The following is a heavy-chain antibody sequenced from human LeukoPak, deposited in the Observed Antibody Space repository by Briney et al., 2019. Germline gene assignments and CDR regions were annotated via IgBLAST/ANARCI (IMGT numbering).Heavy chain of an antibody. Sequence: ASVKVSCKASGYTFTGYYMHWVRQAPGQGLEWMGRINPNSGGTNYAQKFRGRVTMTRDTSISTAYMELSRLRSDDTAVYYCARTGGYSYGYDDWGQGTLVTVSS. CDR3: ARTGGYSYGYDD. CDR1: GYTFTGYY. J-gene: IGHJ4*02. CDR2: INPNSGGT. D-gene: IGHD5-18*01. V-gene: IGHV1-2*06.